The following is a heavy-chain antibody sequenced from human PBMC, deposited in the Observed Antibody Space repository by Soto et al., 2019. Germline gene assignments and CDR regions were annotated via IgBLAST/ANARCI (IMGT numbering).Heavy chain of an antibody. Sequence: SETLSLTCTVSGGSISSYYWSWIRQPPGKGLEWIGYIYYSGSTNYNPSLKSRVTISVDTSKNQFSLKLSSVTAADTAVYYCARGDLYCSSTSCYLGAFDIWGQGTMVTVSS. J-gene: IGHJ3*02. V-gene: IGHV4-59*01. CDR2: IYYSGST. D-gene: IGHD2-2*01. CDR1: GGSISSYY. CDR3: ARGDLYCSSTSCYLGAFDI.